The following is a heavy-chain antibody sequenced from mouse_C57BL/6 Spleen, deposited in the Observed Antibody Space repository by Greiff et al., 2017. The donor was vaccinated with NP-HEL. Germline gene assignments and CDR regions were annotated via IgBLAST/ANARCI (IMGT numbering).Heavy chain of an antibody. CDR3: ARDIRSSYGFDY. CDR1: GFTFSSYA. Sequence: DVKLVESGGGLVKPGGSLKLSCAASGFTFSSYAMSWVRQTPEKRLEWVATISDGGSYTYYPDNVKGRFTISRDNAKNNLYLQMSHLKSEDTAMYYCARDIRSSYGFDYWGQGTTLTVSS. CDR2: ISDGGSYT. V-gene: IGHV5-4*01. J-gene: IGHJ2*01. D-gene: IGHD1-1*01.